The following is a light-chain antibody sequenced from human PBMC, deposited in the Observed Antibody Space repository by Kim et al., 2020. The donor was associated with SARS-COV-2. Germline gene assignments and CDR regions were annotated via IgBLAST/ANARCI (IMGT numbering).Light chain of an antibody. CDR2: GAS. CDR3: QQYGSSLPVT. Sequence: PGERATLSCRASQSVSSSYLAWYQHKPGQAPRLLIYGASNRATGIPDRFSGSGSGTDFTLTISRLASEDFAVYYCQQYGSSLPVTFGGGTKVEIK. V-gene: IGKV3-20*01. J-gene: IGKJ4*01. CDR1: QSVSSSY.